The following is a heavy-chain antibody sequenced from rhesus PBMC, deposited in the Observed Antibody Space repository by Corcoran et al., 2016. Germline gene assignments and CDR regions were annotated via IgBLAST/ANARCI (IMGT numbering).Heavy chain of an antibody. V-gene: IGHV4-160*01. CDR2: ISGSGGST. D-gene: IGHD2-39*02. CDR1: GGSISSGYYY. J-gene: IGHJ4*01. Sequence: QVQLQESGPGLVKPSETLSLTCAVSGGSISSGYYYWSWIRQPPGKGLEWIGRISGSGGSTDYNPSLKSRVTISTDTSKNQFSLKLSSVTAADTAVYYCARDLLQDYWGQGVLVTVSS. CDR3: ARDLLQDY.